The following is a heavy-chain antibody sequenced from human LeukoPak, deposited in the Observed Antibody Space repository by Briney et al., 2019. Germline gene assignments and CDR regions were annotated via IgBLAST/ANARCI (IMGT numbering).Heavy chain of an antibody. CDR2: IYQSGNT. CDR3: ARRGTSSESDY. J-gene: IGHJ4*02. Sequence: SETLSLTCTVSGHSISSGSYWGWIRQPPGKGLEWIGTIYQSGNTFYNPSLKSRATISVDTSKNQFSLKLNSVTAADTAVYYCARRGTSSESDYWGQGTLVTVSS. CDR1: GHSISSGSY. V-gene: IGHV4-38-2*02. D-gene: IGHD6-6*01.